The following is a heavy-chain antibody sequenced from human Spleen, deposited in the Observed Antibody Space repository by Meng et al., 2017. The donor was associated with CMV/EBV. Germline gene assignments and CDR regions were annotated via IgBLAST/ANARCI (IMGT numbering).Heavy chain of an antibody. D-gene: IGHD4-11*01. CDR1: GFTFSSYA. CDR2: ISYDGSNK. V-gene: IGHV3-30*04. CDR3: AREKWTVTILYYYYGMDV. J-gene: IGHJ6*02. Sequence: GESLKISCAASGFTFSSYAMHWVRQAPGKGLEWVAVISYDGSNKYYVDSVKGRFTISRDNSKNTLYLQMNSLRAEDTAVYYCAREKWTVTILYYYYGMDVWGQGTTVTVSS.